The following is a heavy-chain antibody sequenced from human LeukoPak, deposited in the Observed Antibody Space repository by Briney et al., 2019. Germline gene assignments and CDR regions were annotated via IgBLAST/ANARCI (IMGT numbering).Heavy chain of an antibody. J-gene: IGHJ3*02. CDR3: ATAKGYSYDAFDI. CDR1: GFTFSSYW. D-gene: IGHD5-18*01. Sequence: GGSLRLSCAASGFTFSSYWMSWVRQAPGKGLEWVANIKQDGSEKYYVDSVKGRFTISRDNAKNSLYLQMNSLRAEDTAVYYCATAKGYSYDAFDIWGQGTMVTVPS. V-gene: IGHV3-7*01. CDR2: IKQDGSEK.